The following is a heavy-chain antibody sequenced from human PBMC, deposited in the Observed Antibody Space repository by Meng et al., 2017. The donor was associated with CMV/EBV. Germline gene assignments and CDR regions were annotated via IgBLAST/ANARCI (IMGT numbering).Heavy chain of an antibody. CDR1: GFTFSDYY. D-gene: IGHD2-2*01. V-gene: IGHV3-30*02. J-gene: IGHJ4*02. Sequence: QVQLVESGGGLVKPGGSLRLSCAASGFTFSDYYMSWIRQAPGKGLEWVAFIRYDGSNKYYADSVKGRFTISRDNSKNTLYLQMNSLRAEDTAVYYCAKIPAARFDYWGQGTLVTVSS. CDR3: AKIPAARFDY. CDR2: IRYDGSNK.